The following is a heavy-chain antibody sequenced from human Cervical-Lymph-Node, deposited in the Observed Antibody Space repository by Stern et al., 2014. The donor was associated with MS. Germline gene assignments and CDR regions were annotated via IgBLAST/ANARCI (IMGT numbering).Heavy chain of an antibody. CDR3: ATVGDHYDSSGYYYGS. V-gene: IGHV1-69*01. D-gene: IGHD3-22*01. CDR1: GGTFTSYA. J-gene: IGHJ4*02. Sequence: QVQLVESGAEVKKPGSSVKVSCKASGGTFTSYAISWVRQAPGQGLEWMGGIIPIVGSAHYAQKFQGRVTITADESTSTAYMDLRSLRSEDTAIYYCATVGDHYDSSGYYYGSWGQGTQVTVSS. CDR2: IIPIVGSA.